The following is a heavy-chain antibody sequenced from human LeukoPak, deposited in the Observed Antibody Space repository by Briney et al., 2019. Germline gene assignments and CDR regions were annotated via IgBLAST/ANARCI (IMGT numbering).Heavy chain of an antibody. Sequence: GGSLRLSCAASGFTFSSYWMSWVRQAPGQGLEWVANIKQDGSEKYYVDSVKGRFTISRDNAKNSLYLQMNSLRAEDTAVYYCASVGFGDVYGDLYFDYWGQGTLVTVSS. V-gene: IGHV3-7*01. CDR1: GFTFSSYW. J-gene: IGHJ4*02. CDR2: IKQDGSEK. CDR3: ASVGFGDVYGDLYFDY. D-gene: IGHD4-17*01.